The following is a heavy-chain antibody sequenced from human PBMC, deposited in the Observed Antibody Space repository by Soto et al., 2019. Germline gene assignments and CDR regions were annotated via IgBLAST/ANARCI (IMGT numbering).Heavy chain of an antibody. D-gene: IGHD2-15*01. V-gene: IGHV3-30*04. CDR2: ISYDGSNE. CDR3: ARDGVGVVVGAIRLDF. J-gene: IGHJ4*02. CDR1: GFTFSNYA. Sequence: QVQLGESGGGVVQPGRSLRLSCAVSGFTFSNYAIHWVRQAPGKGLEWVAIISYDGSNEYYADSVKGRFTISRDNAKNTLYLQMNSLRADDTAVYYCARDGVGVVVGAIRLDFWGQGTLVIVSS.